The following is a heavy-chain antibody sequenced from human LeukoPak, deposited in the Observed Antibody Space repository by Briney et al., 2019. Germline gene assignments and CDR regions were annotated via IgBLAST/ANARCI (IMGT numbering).Heavy chain of an antibody. D-gene: IGHD3-10*01. Sequence: GGSLRLSCAASGFTFSSYAMSWVRQAPGKGLEWVSAISGSGGSTYYADSVKGRFTISRDSSKNTLYLQMNSLRAEDTAVYYCAKDQYEYYYGSREGPYDAFDIWGQGTMVTVSS. CDR1: GFTFSSYA. CDR2: ISGSGGST. J-gene: IGHJ3*02. V-gene: IGHV3-23*01. CDR3: AKDQYEYYYGSREGPYDAFDI.